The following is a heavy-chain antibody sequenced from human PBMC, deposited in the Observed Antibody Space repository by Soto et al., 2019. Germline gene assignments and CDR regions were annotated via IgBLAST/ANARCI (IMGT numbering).Heavy chain of an antibody. J-gene: IGHJ4*02. CDR1: GFNVMSYW. D-gene: IGHD3-16*01. CDR3: ARDIGFDYVN. Sequence: VWSLRLSCAVSGFNVMSYWMSWVRQAPGKGLEWVASVKEDGSELYYLHSVRGRFSMTRDSAGNALHLTMNYLSAEDTGVYFCARDIGFDYVNWGQGIPVTVSS. CDR2: VKEDGSEL. V-gene: IGHV3-7*01.